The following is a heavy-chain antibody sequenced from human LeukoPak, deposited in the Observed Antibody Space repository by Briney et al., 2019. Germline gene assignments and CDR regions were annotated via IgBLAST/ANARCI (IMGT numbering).Heavy chain of an antibody. V-gene: IGHV3-30*02. D-gene: IGHD3-22*01. CDR1: GFTFSSYG. CDR2: IWYDGSNK. Sequence: PGGSLRLSCAASGFTFSSYGMHWVRQAPGKGLEWVAVIWYDGSNKYYADSVKGRFTISRDNSKNTLYLQMNSLRAEDTAVYYCAKEGYDSSGYYYSYYYYGMDVWGQGTTVTVSS. J-gene: IGHJ6*02. CDR3: AKEGYDSSGYYYSYYYYGMDV.